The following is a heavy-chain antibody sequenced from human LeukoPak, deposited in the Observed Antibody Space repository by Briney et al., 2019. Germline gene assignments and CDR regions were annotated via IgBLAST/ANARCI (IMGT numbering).Heavy chain of an antibody. Sequence: GGSLRLSCAASGFTFSRYAMSWVRQAPGKGLEWVSGISGSGGTPYYADSVEGRFTISRDNSKNTLYLQMNSLRPEDAAVYYCAKDLGTYDDDLTGYVHYYFYMDVWGKGTTVTISS. CDR2: ISGSGGTP. D-gene: IGHD3-9*01. V-gene: IGHV3-23*01. CDR3: AKDLGTYDDDLTGYVHYYFYMDV. J-gene: IGHJ6*03. CDR1: GFTFSRYA.